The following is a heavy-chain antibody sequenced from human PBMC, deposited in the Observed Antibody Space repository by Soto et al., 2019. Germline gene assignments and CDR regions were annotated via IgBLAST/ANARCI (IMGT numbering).Heavy chain of an antibody. Sequence: GGSLRLSCAASGFTFSSYAMSWVRQAPGKGLEWVSAISGSGGSTYYADSVKGRFTISRDNSKNTLYLQMNSLRAEDTAVYYCAKLPINDFWSGYYTENYFDYWGQGTLVTVSS. J-gene: IGHJ4*02. CDR3: AKLPINDFWSGYYTENYFDY. CDR2: ISGSGGST. D-gene: IGHD3-3*01. V-gene: IGHV3-23*01. CDR1: GFTFSSYA.